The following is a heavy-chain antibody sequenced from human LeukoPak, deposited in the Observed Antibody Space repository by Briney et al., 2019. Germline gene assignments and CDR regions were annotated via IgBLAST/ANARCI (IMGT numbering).Heavy chain of an antibody. J-gene: IGHJ4*02. CDR1: GFTFDDYT. D-gene: IGHD5-24*01. CDR3: AKGGRDGYNYFDY. CDR2: ISWDGGST. Sequence: GGSLRLSCAASGFTFDDYTMHWVRQAPGKGLEWVSLISWDGGSTYYADSVKGRFTISRDNSKNSLYLQMNNLRTEDTALYYCAKGGRDGYNYFDYWGQGTLVTVSS. V-gene: IGHV3-43*01.